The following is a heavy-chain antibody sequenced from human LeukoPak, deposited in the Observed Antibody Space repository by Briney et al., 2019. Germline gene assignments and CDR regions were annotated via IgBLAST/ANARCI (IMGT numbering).Heavy chain of an antibody. Sequence: GGSLRLSCAASGFTFTDAWMTWVRLAPGKGLEWVGRIKSKTDGETTDYAAPVKGRFIISRDDSKNTLYLQMNSLKTEDTAVYYCSTVGPSGSHYPLDSWGQGTLVTVSS. CDR1: GFTFTDAW. D-gene: IGHD3-10*01. J-gene: IGHJ4*02. CDR2: IKSKTDGETT. V-gene: IGHV3-15*01. CDR3: STVGPSGSHYPLDS.